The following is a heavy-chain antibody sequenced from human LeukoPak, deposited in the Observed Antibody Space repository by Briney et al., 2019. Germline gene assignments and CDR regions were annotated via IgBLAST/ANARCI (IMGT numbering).Heavy chain of an antibody. J-gene: IGHJ4*02. CDR2: IKQDGSQK. D-gene: IGHD6-6*01. V-gene: IGHV3-7*01. CDR3: ARIGYRSSSLAY. CDR1: GFTFSNYW. Sequence: PGGSLRLSCAASGFTFSNYWMTWVRQAPGKGLEWVANIKQDGSQKYYVGSVKGRLTISRDNPKNSVYLQVDSLRVEDTAVYYCARIGYRSSSLAYWGQGTPVTVSS.